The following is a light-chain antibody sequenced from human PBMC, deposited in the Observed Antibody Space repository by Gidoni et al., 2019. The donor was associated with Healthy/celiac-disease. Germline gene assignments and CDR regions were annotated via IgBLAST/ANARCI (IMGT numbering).Light chain of an antibody. J-gene: IGKJ2*01. V-gene: IGKV3-11*01. CDR1: QSVSSY. Sequence: ELVLTQSPATLSLSPGERATLSCRASQSVSSYLAWYQQKPGQAPRLLIYDASNRATGIPARFSGSGSGTDFTLTISNLEPEDLAVYYCQQRSNWPGTFGQGTKLEIK. CDR3: QQRSNWPGT. CDR2: DAS.